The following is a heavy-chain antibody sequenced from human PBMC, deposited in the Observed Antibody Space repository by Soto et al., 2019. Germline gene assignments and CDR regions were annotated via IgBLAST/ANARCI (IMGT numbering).Heavy chain of an antibody. V-gene: IGHV1-69*06. J-gene: IGHJ6*02. CDR3: ARRTGLAARLASPGPCGLDV. CDR2: IIPIFDKP. Sequence: QVHLVQSGAEVTKPGSSVKVSCKASGGSFSNYAVTWVRQAPGQGLEWVGCIIPIFDKPNYAQKIQGRVTISGDTSTSIAQKELSSLSFGATAVYCGARRTGLAARLASPGPCGLDVWGQGTTVAFSS. CDR1: GGSFSNYA. D-gene: IGHD6-6*01.